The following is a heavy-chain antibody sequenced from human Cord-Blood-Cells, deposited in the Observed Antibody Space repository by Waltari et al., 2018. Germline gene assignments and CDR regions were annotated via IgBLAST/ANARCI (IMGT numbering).Heavy chain of an antibody. CDR1: GYSISSGYY. V-gene: IGHV4-38-2*02. CDR2: IYHSGST. D-gene: IGHD2-15*01. J-gene: IGHJ6*02. Sequence: QVQLQESGPGLVKPSETLSLTRTVSGYSISSGYYLRWFRQPPGKGLEWIGSIYHSGSTYYNPSLKSRVTISVDTSKNQFSLKLSSVTAADTAVYYCARLGSSYYYYYGMDVWGQGTTVTVSS. CDR3: ARLGSSYYYYYGMDV.